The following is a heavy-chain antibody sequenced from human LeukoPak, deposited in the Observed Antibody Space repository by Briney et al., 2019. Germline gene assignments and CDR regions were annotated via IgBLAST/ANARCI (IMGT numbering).Heavy chain of an antibody. J-gene: IGHJ4*02. CDR1: EFTFSNAW. CDR2: IKSKTDGGKT. Sequence: GGSLRLSCAASEFTFSNAWMSWVRQAPGKGLEWVARIKSKTDGGKTDYAAPVKGRFTISRDDSKNTLYLQMNSLKTEDTAVYYCTTLLWFGELLYHFDYWGQGTLVTVSS. D-gene: IGHD3-10*01. CDR3: TTLLWFGELLYHFDY. V-gene: IGHV3-15*01.